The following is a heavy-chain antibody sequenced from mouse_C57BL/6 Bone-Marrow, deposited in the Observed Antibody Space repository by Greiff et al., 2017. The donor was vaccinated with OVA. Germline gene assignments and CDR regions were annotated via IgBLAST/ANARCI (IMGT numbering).Heavy chain of an antibody. CDR1: GFSFNTYA. J-gene: IGHJ4*01. V-gene: IGHV10-1*01. CDR2: IRSKSNNYAT. Sequence: EVQLVESGGGLVQPKGSLKLSCAASGFSFNTYAMNWVRQAPGKGLEWVARIRSKSNNYATYYADSVKDRFTISRDDSESMLYLQMNNLKTEDTAMYYCVRHVSAPYYAMDYWGQGTSVTVSS. D-gene: IGHD1-2*01. CDR3: VRHVSAPYYAMDY.